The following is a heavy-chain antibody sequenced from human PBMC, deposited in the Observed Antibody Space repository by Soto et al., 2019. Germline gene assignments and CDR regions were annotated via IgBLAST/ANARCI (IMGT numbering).Heavy chain of an antibody. D-gene: IGHD3-10*01. CDR3: ARGVRGHYGFDV. CDR1: GFTFSDYW. V-gene: IGHV3-74*01. Sequence: EVQLVESGGGLVQPGESLRLSCAASGFTFSDYWIHWVRQAPGKGLVWVSRIKFDGSSANYADSVKGRFTIYRDNAKDTVYLQMNSLGAEDTAVYYCARGVRGHYGFDVWGQGTMVTVSS. CDR2: IKFDGSSA. J-gene: IGHJ3*01.